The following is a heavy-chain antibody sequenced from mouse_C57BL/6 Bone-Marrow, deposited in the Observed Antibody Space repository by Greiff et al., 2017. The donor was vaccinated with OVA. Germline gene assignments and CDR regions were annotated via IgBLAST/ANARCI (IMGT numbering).Heavy chain of an antibody. Sequence: QVQLQQPGAELVRPGSSVKLSCKASGYTFTSYWLDWVKQRPGQGLEWIGNIYPSDSETHYNQKFKDKATLTVDKSSSTAYMQLSSLTSEDSAVYYCASYSSGQAFYCDYWGQGTTLTVSS. D-gene: IGHD3-2*02. CDR3: ASYSSGQAFYCDY. V-gene: IGHV1-61*01. CDR2: IYPSDSET. CDR1: GYTFTSYW. J-gene: IGHJ2*01.